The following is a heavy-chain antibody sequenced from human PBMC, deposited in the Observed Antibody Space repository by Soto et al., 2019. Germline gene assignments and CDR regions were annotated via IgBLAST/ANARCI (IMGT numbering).Heavy chain of an antibody. CDR1: GYSIISGYY. D-gene: IGHD1-26*01. J-gene: IGHJ4*02. V-gene: IGHV4-38-2*02. Sequence: PSETLSLTCAVSGYSIISGYYWGWTRQPPGKGLEWIGSIYHSGSTYYNPSLKSRVTISVDTSKNQFSLKLSSVTAADTAVYYCARDKVGATAFWGQGTLVTVSS. CDR3: ARDKVGATAF. CDR2: IYHSGST.